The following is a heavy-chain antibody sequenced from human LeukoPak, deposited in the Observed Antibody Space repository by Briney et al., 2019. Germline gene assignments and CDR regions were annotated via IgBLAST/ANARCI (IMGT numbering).Heavy chain of an antibody. Sequence: ASVKVSCKASGYTFTNYYMHWVRQAPGQGLEWMGWINPNSGGTNYAQKFQGRVTMTRDTSISTACMELSRLRSDDTAVYYCARGRDYYYDSSGYYPTFDYWGQGTLVTVSS. CDR2: INPNSGGT. J-gene: IGHJ4*02. CDR3: ARGRDYYYDSSGYYPTFDY. CDR1: GYTFTNYY. D-gene: IGHD3-22*01. V-gene: IGHV1-2*02.